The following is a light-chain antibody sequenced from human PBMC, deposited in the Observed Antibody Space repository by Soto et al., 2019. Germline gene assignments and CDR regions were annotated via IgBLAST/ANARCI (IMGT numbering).Light chain of an antibody. Sequence: QSVLPQPASVSGSPGQSITISCAGTIRDVGAYNLVSWYQQYPGRAPQLILYEVRNRPSGISFRFSGFKSGNTASLTISGRQAEDEADYYCSSFTSNSTLKFGGGTKVTVL. J-gene: IGLJ2*01. V-gene: IGLV2-14*01. CDR2: EVR. CDR1: IRDVGAYNL. CDR3: SSFTSNSTLK.